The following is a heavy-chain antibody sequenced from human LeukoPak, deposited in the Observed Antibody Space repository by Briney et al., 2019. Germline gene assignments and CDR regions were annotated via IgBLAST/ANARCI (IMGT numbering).Heavy chain of an antibody. CDR2: ISAYNGNT. J-gene: IGHJ4*02. Sequence: GASVKVSCKASGYTFTSYGISWVRQAPGQGLEWMGWISAYNGNTNYAQKLQGRVTMATDTSTSTAYMELRSLRAEDTAGYYCARDLSIAAAWEGDYWGQGTLVTVSS. V-gene: IGHV1-18*01. CDR3: ARDLSIAAAWEGDY. D-gene: IGHD6-13*01. CDR1: GYTFTSYG.